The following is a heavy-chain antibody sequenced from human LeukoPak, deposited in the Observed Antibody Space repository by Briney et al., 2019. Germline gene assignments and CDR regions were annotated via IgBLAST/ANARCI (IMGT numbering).Heavy chain of an antibody. V-gene: IGHV4-34*01. CDR1: GGSFSGYY. J-gene: IGHJ4*02. CDR3: ARLRRDFWSGYSLFDY. D-gene: IGHD3-3*01. CDR2: INHSGST. Sequence: PSETLSLTCAVYGGSFSGYYWSWIRQPPGKGLEWIGEINHSGSTNYNPSLKSRVTISVDTSKNQFSLKLCSVTAADTAVYYCARLRRDFWSGYSLFDYWGQGTLVTVSS.